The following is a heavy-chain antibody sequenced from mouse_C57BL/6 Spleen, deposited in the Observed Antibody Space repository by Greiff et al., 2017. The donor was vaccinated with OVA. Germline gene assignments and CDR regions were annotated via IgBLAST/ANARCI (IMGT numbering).Heavy chain of an antibody. D-gene: IGHD3-3*01. J-gene: IGHJ2*01. CDR2: IDPSDSYT. CDR3: AGRGRAYFDY. V-gene: IGHV1-50*01. CDR1: GYTFTSYW. Sequence: QVQLQQPGAELVKPEASVKLSCKASGYTFTSYWMQWVKQRPGQGLEWIGEIDPSDSYTNYNQKFKGKATLTVDTSSSTAYMQLSSLTSEDSAVYYCAGRGRAYFDYWGQGTTLTVSS.